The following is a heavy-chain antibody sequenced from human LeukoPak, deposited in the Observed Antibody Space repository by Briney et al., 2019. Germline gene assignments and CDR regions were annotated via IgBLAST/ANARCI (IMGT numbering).Heavy chain of an antibody. CDR2: INHSGST. CDR3: ARLPRRLAYYDFWSGYYTSDY. V-gene: IGHV4-34*01. D-gene: IGHD3-3*01. Sequence: SETLSLNCAVYGGSFSGYYWSWIRQPPGKGLEWIGEINHSGSTNYNPSLKSRVTISVDTSKNQFSLKLSSVTAADTAVYYCARLPRRLAYYDFWSGYYTSDYWGQGTLVTVSS. J-gene: IGHJ4*02. CDR1: GGSFSGYY.